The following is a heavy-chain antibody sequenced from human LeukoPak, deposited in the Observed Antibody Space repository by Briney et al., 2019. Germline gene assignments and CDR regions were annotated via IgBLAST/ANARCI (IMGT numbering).Heavy chain of an antibody. CDR2: IYYSGST. V-gene: IGHV4-59*08. CDR1: GGSINSYY. J-gene: IGHJ4*02. CDR3: ARHAGGVRGWPFDY. D-gene: IGHD6-19*01. Sequence: SETLSLTCTVSGGSINSYYWSWLRQPPGKGLEWLGYIYYSGSTNYNPSLKSRVTISVDTSKNQFSLKLSSVTAADTAVDYCARHAGGVRGWPFDYWGQGTLVTVSS.